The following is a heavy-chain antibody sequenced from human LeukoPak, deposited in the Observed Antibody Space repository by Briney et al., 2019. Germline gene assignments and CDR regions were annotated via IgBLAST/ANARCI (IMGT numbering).Heavy chain of an antibody. CDR2: IYHSGST. J-gene: IGHJ3*02. Sequence: PSETLSLTCAVSGGSISSSNWWSWVRQPPGKGLEWIGEIYHSGSTNYNPSLKSRVTISVDTSKNQFSLKLSSVTAADTAVYYCARDRAVVPAAIDAFDIWGQGTMVTVSS. CDR1: GGSISSSNW. V-gene: IGHV4-4*02. CDR3: ARDRAVVPAAIDAFDI. D-gene: IGHD2-2*01.